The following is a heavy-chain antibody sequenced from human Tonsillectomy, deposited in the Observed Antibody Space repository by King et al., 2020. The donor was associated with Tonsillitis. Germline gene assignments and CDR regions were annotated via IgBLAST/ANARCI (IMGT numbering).Heavy chain of an antibody. CDR1: GYTFTSYY. CDR2: INPSGGST. J-gene: IGHJ3*02. CDR3: ARVVVYGGNYDAFDI. V-gene: IGHV1-46*03. D-gene: IGHD4-23*01. Sequence: QLVQSGAEVKKPGASVKVSCKASGYTFTSYYMHWVRQAPGQGLEWMGIINPSGGSTRNAQKFQGRVTMTRDTSTSTVYMELSSLRSEDTAVYYCARVVVYGGNYDAFDIWGQGTMVTVSS.